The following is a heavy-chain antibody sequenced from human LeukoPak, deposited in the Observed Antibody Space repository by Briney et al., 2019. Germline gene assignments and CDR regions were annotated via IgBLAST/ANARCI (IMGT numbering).Heavy chain of an antibody. CDR1: GGSFSSYY. D-gene: IGHD2-21*01. V-gene: IGHV4-59*01. CDR3: ARVPWGLGGDYVDY. Sequence: PSETLSLTCTVSGGSFSSYYWSWIRQPPGKGLEWIGYIYYSGSTNYNPSLKSRVTIAVDTSKNQFSLKLSSVTAADTAVYYCARVPWGLGGDYVDYWGQGTLVTVSS. CDR2: IYYSGST. J-gene: IGHJ4*02.